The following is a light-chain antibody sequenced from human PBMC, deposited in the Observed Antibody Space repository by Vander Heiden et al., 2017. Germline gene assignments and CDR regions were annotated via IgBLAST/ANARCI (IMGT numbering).Light chain of an antibody. J-gene: IGKJ4*01. V-gene: IGKV3-11*01. Sequence: EILLTQSPPTLSLSPGERATLSCRASQSVSSYLAWYQQKPGQAPRLLIYDASNRATGIPARFSGSGSGTDFTLTISSLEPEDFAVYYCQQRSNWPQVTFGGGTKVEIK. CDR3: QQRSNWPQVT. CDR2: DAS. CDR1: QSVSSY.